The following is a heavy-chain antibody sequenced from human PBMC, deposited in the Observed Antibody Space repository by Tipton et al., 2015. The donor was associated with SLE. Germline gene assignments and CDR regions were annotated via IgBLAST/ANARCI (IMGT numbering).Heavy chain of an antibody. CDR3: ARAEEGSGWGY. J-gene: IGHJ4*02. CDR2: INHSGST. V-gene: IGHV4-34*01. Sequence: TLSLTCAVYGGSFSGYYWSWIRQPPGKGLEWIGEINHSGSTNYTPSLKRRVTISVDRSKNQFSLKLSSVTAADTGVYYCARAEEGSGWGYWAQGPLVTVSS. CDR1: GGSFSGYY. D-gene: IGHD6-19*01.